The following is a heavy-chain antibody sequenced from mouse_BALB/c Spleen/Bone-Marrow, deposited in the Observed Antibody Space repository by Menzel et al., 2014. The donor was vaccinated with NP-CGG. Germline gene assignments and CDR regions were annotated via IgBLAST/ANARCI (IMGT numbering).Heavy chain of an antibody. D-gene: IGHD1-1*01. V-gene: IGHV14-3*02. J-gene: IGHJ2*01. Sequence: VQLQQSGAELVKPGASVKLSCTASGFNIKDTYMHWVKQRPEQGLEWIGRIDPANGNTKYDPKFQGKATITADTSSNTTYLQLSSLTSEDTAFYYCARYSYGSRGYYFDYWGQGTTLTVSS. CDR2: IDPANGNT. CDR3: ARYSYGSRGYYFDY. CDR1: GFNIKDTY.